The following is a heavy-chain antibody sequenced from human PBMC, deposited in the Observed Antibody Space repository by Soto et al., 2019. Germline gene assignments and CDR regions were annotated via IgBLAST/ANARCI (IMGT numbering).Heavy chain of an antibody. CDR1: GFTFSSYA. CDR2: ISYDGSNK. Sequence: GGSLRLSCAAFGFTFSSYAMHWVRQAPGKGLEWVAVISYDGSNKYYADSVKGRFTISRDNSKNTLYLQMNSLRAEDTAVYYCARDIPPIDYWGQGTLVTVS. J-gene: IGHJ4*02. V-gene: IGHV3-30-3*01. CDR3: ARDIPPIDY.